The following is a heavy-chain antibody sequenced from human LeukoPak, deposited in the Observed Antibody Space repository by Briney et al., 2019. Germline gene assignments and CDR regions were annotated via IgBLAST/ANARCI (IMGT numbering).Heavy chain of an antibody. J-gene: IGHJ3*02. CDR1: GDSISSGDYY. V-gene: IGHV4-30-4*01. CDR2: IYHRGTT. Sequence: SQTLSLTCTVSGDSISSGDYYWSWIRQPPGKGLEWIGYIYHRGTTYYNPSLQSRVTLSVDTSKNQFSLKVTSVTAADTAVYYCARGGGLWSAGFALDIWGQGTLVTVSS. CDR3: ARGGGLWSAGFALDI. D-gene: IGHD4/OR15-4a*01.